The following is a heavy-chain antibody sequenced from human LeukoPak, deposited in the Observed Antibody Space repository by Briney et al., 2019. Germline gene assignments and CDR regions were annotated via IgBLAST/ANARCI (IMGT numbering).Heavy chain of an antibody. CDR1: GGSISSYY. D-gene: IGHD6-13*01. CDR3: ARAGQQLHPPDY. Sequence: SETLSLTCTVSGGSISSYYWGWIRQPAGKGLEWIGRFYTSGSTNYNPSLKSRVTMSVDTSKNQFSLKLSSVTAADTAVYYCARAGQQLHPPDYWGQGTLVTVSS. J-gene: IGHJ4*02. CDR2: FYTSGST. V-gene: IGHV4-4*07.